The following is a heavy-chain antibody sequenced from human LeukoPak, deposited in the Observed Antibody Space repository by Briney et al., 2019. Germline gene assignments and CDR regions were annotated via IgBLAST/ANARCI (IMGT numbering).Heavy chain of an antibody. V-gene: IGHV4-39*01. J-gene: IGHJ3*02. CDR3: ARNERLSHAFDI. D-gene: IGHD3-16*02. CDR1: GGSISSSSYY. CDR2: IYYSGST. Sequence: SETLSLTCTVSGGSISSSSYYWGWIRQPPGKGLEWIGSIYYSGSTYYNPSLKSRVTISVDTSKNQFSLKLSSVTAADTAVYYCARNERLSHAFDIWGQGTMVTVSS.